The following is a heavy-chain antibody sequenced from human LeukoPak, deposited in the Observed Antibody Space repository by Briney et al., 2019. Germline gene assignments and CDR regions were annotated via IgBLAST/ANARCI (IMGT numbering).Heavy chain of an antibody. Sequence: SETLSLTCTVSGGSISSGDYYWGWIRPPPGKGLEWIGYIYYSGSTYYNPSLKSRVTISVDTSKNQFSLKLSSVTAADTAVYYCASNDHGDYEALFDYWGQGTLVTVSS. CDR2: IYYSGST. V-gene: IGHV4-30-4*01. D-gene: IGHD4-17*01. CDR3: ASNDHGDYEALFDY. CDR1: GGSISSGDYY. J-gene: IGHJ4*02.